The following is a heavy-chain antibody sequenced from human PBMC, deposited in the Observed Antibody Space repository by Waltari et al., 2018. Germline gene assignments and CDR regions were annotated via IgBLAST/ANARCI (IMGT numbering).Heavy chain of an antibody. CDR1: GSYISNGYF. Sequence: QVLLQESGPGLVTPSETLSLTCTVSGSYISNGYFWAWIRQPPGTGLQWIGSIYPSGAAFYNSSLESRVTISVDTSKNQFSLEVDSLTAADTAVYYCARERVDTGSNLWSPRNPRFDPWGQGTLVTVSS. V-gene: IGHV4-38-2*02. CDR3: ARERVDTGSNLWSPRNPRFDP. CDR2: IYPSGAA. J-gene: IGHJ5*02. D-gene: IGHD1-26*01.